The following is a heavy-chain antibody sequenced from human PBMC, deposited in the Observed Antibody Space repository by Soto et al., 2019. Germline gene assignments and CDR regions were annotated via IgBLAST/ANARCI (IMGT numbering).Heavy chain of an antibody. J-gene: IGHJ4*02. CDR1: GSSISAYY. Sequence: QVQLQESGPGLVKPSETLSLTCTVSGSSISAYYWSWIRQRPGKGLEWIGYIYYSGSTNYNPSLKSRLTISVDTTKNQFSLELSSVTAADTAMYYCARRPLGVVVPFGYWGQGTLVTVSS. V-gene: IGHV4-59*08. CDR3: ARRPLGVVVPFGY. CDR2: IYYSGST. D-gene: IGHD3-22*01.